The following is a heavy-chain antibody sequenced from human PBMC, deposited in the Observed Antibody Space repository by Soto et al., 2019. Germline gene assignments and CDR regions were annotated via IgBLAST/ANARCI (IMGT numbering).Heavy chain of an antibody. CDR2: ISSSSSYT. V-gene: IGHV3-11*06. J-gene: IGHJ3*02. Sequence: QVQLVESGGGLVKPGGSLRLSCAASGFTFSDYYMSWIRQAPGKGLEWVSYISSSSSYTNYADSVKGRFTISRDNAKNSLYLQMNSLRAEDTAVYYCARCLHIAAAGIDAFDIWGQGTMVTVSS. CDR1: GFTFSDYY. D-gene: IGHD6-13*01. CDR3: ARCLHIAAAGIDAFDI.